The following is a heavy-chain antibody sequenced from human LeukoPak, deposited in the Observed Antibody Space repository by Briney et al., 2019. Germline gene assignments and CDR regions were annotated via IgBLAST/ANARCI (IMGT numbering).Heavy chain of an antibody. CDR1: GFTFSDYY. D-gene: IGHD4-11*01. V-gene: IGHV3-23*01. CDR2: INYSGDGT. CDR3: ARELFHTNSFFDS. J-gene: IGHJ4*02. Sequence: PGGSLRLSCAASGFTFSDYYMSWIRQAPGKGLEWVSGINYSGDGTSYADSVKGRFTISRDKSKNTLYLQMKSLRVDDTAVYYCARELFHTNSFFDSWGQGTLVTVSS.